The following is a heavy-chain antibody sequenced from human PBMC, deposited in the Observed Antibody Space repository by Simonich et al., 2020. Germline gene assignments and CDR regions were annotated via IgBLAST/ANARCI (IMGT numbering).Heavy chain of an antibody. CDR1: GGSFSGYY. V-gene: IGHV4-34*01. CDR3: ARVGGPDAFDI. CDR2: INHSGST. Sequence: QVQLQQWGAGLLKPSETLSLTCAVFGGSFSGYYWSWIRQPPGKGLEWSGEINHSGSTNYNPSLKSRVTISVDTSKNQFSLKLSSVTAADTAVYYCARVGGPDAFDIWGQGTMVTVSS. D-gene: IGHD1-26*01. J-gene: IGHJ3*02.